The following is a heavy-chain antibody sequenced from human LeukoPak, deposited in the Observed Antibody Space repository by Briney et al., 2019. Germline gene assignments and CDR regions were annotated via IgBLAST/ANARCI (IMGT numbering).Heavy chain of an antibody. Sequence: PSETLSLTCTVSGGSLSPYYWSWIRQPPGKGLEWIGYIYYSGNTCYNPSLKSRVTISVDMFKNQFSLKLSSVTAADTAVYYCARRGEAYCSGGSCYSEKHAFDIWGQGTMVTVSS. CDR2: IYYSGNT. CDR3: ARRGEAYCSGGSCYSEKHAFDI. CDR1: GGSLSPYY. D-gene: IGHD2-15*01. V-gene: IGHV4-59*08. J-gene: IGHJ3*02.